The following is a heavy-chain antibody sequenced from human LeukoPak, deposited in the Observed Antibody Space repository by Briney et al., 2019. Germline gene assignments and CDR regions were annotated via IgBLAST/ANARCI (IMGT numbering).Heavy chain of an antibody. CDR1: GYTFTAYY. Sequence: GDSVKVSCKASGYTFTAYYMHWVRQAPGQGLEWMGWIKCDSGDTEYSRNYRGRVTMTRDTSISTAYMELTRLTSDDTAVYCCVGSNWAAGAAFDSWGQGTQVTVSS. D-gene: IGHD6-13*01. V-gene: IGHV1-2*02. CDR2: IKCDSGDT. J-gene: IGHJ4*02. CDR3: VGSNWAAGAAFDS.